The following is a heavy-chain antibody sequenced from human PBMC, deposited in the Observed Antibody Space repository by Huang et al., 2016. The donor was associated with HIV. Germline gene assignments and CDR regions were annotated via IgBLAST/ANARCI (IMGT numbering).Heavy chain of an antibody. D-gene: IGHD4-17*01. CDR3: ARGQLGSYGDYDVLY. V-gene: IGHV1-69*13. CDR1: GGTFSKYA. CDR2: IIPRFGKP. Sequence: QVQLVQSGAEVKTPGSSVKVSCKASGGTFSKYAISWVRQAPGQGLEWMGGIIPRFGKPNYARKCQGRVTITADDSTSTTYVEVSSLRSEDTALYYCARGQLGSYGDYDVLYWGQGTLVTVSS. J-gene: IGHJ4*02.